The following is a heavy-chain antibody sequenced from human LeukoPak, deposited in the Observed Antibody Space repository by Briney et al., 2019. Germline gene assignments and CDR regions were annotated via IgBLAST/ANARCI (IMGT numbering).Heavy chain of an antibody. Sequence: PGGSLRLSCAASGFTFSSYAMSWVRQAPGKGLEWVSAISGSGGSTYYADSVKGRFTISRDNSKNTLYLQMNSLRAGDTAVYYCAKGPIRYPLRYFDWLSNSGYDDLPSGYFDYWGQGTLVTVSS. V-gene: IGHV3-23*01. CDR2: ISGSGGST. CDR1: GFTFSSYA. CDR3: AKGPIRYPLRYFDWLSNSGYDDLPSGYFDY. J-gene: IGHJ4*02. D-gene: IGHD3-9*01.